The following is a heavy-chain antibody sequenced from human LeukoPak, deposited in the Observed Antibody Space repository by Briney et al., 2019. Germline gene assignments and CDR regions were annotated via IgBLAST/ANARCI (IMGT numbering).Heavy chain of an antibody. V-gene: IGHV3-20*04. Sequence: QPGGSLRLSCEVSGFTIDDYGMSWVRQAPGKGLEWVAGINWNGGSTGYADSVKGRFTISRDNAKNSLYLQMNSLRAEDTALYCCASSHQNMIVVVIGQYRPGENDAFDIWGQGTMVTVSS. CDR3: ASSHQNMIVVVIGQYRPGENDAFDI. J-gene: IGHJ3*02. CDR1: GFTIDDYG. CDR2: INWNGGST. D-gene: IGHD3-22*01.